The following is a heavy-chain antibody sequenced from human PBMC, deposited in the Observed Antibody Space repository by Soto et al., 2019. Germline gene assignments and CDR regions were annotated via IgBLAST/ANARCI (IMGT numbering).Heavy chain of an antibody. D-gene: IGHD4-17*01. Sequence: SVKVSCKASGYTFTSYGITWVRQAPGQGLEWMGWTSANNDNTKYAQKFQGRVTLTTDTSTTTAYMELRSLGSDDTAIYYCAKNMAHGDYDDHWGQGTLVTVSS. CDR3: AKNMAHGDYDDH. CDR2: TSANNDNT. J-gene: IGHJ4*02. CDR1: GYTFTSYG. V-gene: IGHV1-18*01.